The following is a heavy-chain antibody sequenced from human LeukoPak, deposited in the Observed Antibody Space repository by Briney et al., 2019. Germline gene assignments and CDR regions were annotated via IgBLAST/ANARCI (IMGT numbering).Heavy chain of an antibody. Sequence: PGGSLRLSCAASGFTFSSYGMHWVRQAPGKGLEWVAVIWYDGSNKYYADSVKGRFTISRDNSKNTLYLQMNSLRAEDTAVYYCARDPPRRYCSSTSCFIDYWGQGTLVTVSS. CDR2: IWYDGSNK. V-gene: IGHV3-33*01. CDR3: ARDPPRRYCSSTSCFIDY. J-gene: IGHJ4*02. CDR1: GFTFSSYG. D-gene: IGHD2-2*01.